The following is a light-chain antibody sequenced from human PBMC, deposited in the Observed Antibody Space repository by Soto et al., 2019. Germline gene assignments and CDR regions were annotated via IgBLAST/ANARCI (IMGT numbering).Light chain of an antibody. CDR3: CSYYHGTSSVM. Sequence: QSALTQPASVSGSPGQSITISCTGAGRDFESFNLVSWYHHHPGKAPKLLISEANRRPSGVSDRFSASKSGNTASLTISGLQTEDESDYFCCSYYHGTSSVMFGGGTKVTVL. CDR1: GRDFESFNL. J-gene: IGLJ3*02. V-gene: IGLV2-23*01. CDR2: EAN.